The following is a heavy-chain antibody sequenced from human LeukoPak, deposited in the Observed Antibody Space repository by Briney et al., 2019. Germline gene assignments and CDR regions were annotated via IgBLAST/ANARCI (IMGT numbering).Heavy chain of an antibody. D-gene: IGHD2-15*01. CDR2: ISSSGYTI. J-gene: IGHJ4*02. CDR1: GFTFSSYP. CDR3: ARDPPRYCSDGSCYHDY. Sequence: GGSLRLSCAASGFTFSSYPMNWVRQAPGKELEGLSYISSSGYTIYYADSVKGRFSISRDNAKNSLFLQMNSLRDEDTAVYYCARDPPRYCSDGSCYHDYWGQGTLVTVSS. V-gene: IGHV3-48*02.